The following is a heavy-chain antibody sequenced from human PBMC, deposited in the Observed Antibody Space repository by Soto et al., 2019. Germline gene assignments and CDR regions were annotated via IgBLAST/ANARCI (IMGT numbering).Heavy chain of an antibody. CDR1: GGTFSSYA. J-gene: IGHJ4*02. Sequence: QVQLVQSGAELKKPGSSVKVSCKAAGGTFSSYAISWVRQAPGQGLEWMGGIIPIFGTANYAQKFQGRVTITADESTRVGNMELGGLGFEDRAVYYCAGSWANCGVVIIYYFDYWGQGPLVTVSS. CDR2: IIPIFGTA. V-gene: IGHV1-69*01. D-gene: IGHD3-3*01. CDR3: AGSWANCGVVIIYYFDY.